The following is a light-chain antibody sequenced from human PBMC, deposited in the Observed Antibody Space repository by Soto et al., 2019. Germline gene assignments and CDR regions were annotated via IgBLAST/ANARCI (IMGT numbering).Light chain of an antibody. CDR2: DNT. CDR1: SPNIGAGYD. J-gene: IGLJ2*01. CDR3: QSYDSSLSAVV. Sequence: QSVLTQPPSVSGAPGQRVTVSCTGASPNIGAGYDVHWYQQLPGTAPKLLIYDNTNRPSGVPDRFSGSKSGTSASLAITGLQAEDEADYYCQSYDSSLSAVVFGGGTKLTVL. V-gene: IGLV1-40*01.